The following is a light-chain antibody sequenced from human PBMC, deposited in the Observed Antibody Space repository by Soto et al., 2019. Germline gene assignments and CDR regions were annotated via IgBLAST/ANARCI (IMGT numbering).Light chain of an antibody. CDR2: DAS. Sequence: EIVLTQSPATLSLSPGERATLSCRASQSVSTCLAWYQQKPGQAPRLLIYDASNRATGIPARFSGSGSGTDFTLTIKSLQPEDVATYYCQQFTTFPRTFGQGTKVEIK. CDR3: QQFTTFPRT. V-gene: IGKV3-11*01. CDR1: QSVSTC. J-gene: IGKJ1*01.